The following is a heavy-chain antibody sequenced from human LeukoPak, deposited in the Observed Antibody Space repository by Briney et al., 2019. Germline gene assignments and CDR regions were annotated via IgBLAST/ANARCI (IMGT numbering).Heavy chain of an antibody. CDR1: GFTFSSYG. Sequence: GGSLRLSCAASGFTFSSYGMHWVRQAPGKGLEWVAFIRYDGSNKYYADSVKGRFTISRDNSKNTLYLQMNSLRAEDTAVYYCAKDQSEQLGFLFDHWGQGTLVTVSS. CDR3: AKDQSEQLGFLFDH. V-gene: IGHV3-30*02. CDR2: IRYDGSNK. D-gene: IGHD6-6*01. J-gene: IGHJ4*02.